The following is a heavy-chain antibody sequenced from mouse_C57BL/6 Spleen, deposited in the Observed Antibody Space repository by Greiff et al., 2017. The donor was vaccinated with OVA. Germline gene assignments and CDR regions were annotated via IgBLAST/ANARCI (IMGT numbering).Heavy chain of an antibody. CDR1: GYSFTSYY. D-gene: IGHD5-1*01. Sequence: VQLQQSGPELVKPGASVKISCKASGYSFTSYYIHWVKQRPGQGLEWIGWIYPGSGNTKYNEKFKGKATLTADTSSSTAYMQLSSLTSEDSAVYYCARGTFYAMDYWGQGTSVTVSS. CDR3: ARGTFYAMDY. V-gene: IGHV1-66*01. J-gene: IGHJ4*01. CDR2: IYPGSGNT.